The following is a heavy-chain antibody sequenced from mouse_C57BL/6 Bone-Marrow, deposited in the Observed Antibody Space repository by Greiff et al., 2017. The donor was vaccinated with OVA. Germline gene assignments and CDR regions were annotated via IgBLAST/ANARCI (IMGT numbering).Heavy chain of an antibody. D-gene: IGHD1-1*01. V-gene: IGHV5-12*01. CDR2: ISNGGGST. CDR3: ARLYSSHYYFDY. J-gene: IGHJ2*01. CDR1: GFTFSDYY. Sequence: EVKLVESGGGLVQPGGSLKLSCAASGFTFSDYYMYWVRQTPEKRLEWVAYISNGGGSTYYPDTVKGRFTISRDNAKNTLYLQMSRLKSEDTAMYYCARLYSSHYYFDYWGQGTTLTVSS.